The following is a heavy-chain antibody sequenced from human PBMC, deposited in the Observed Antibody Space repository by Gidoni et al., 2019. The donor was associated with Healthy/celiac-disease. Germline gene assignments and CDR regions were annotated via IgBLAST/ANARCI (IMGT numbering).Heavy chain of an antibody. Sequence: QLQMQQSGAGLVKTSSTMPLPCPVSGGPIRSTRDYWGRIRPPPGKGLEWIGSIYYSGRTYYNPSLNSRVTISVDTSKNQFSLKLSSVTAADTAVYYCASCYYDFWGGYYTSPANWFDPWGQGTLVTVSS. J-gene: IGHJ5*02. CDR1: GGPIRSTRDY. CDR3: ASCYYDFWGGYYTSPANWFDP. CDR2: IYYSGRT. D-gene: IGHD3-3*01. V-gene: IGHV4-39*01.